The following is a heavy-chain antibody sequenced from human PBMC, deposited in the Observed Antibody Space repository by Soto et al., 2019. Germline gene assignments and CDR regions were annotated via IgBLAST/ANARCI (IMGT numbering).Heavy chain of an antibody. CDR3: ASFRITMIVVVPGYGMDV. D-gene: IGHD3-22*01. CDR2: ISYDGSNK. J-gene: IGHJ6*02. CDR1: GFTFSSYA. V-gene: IGHV3-30-3*01. Sequence: PGGSLRLSCAAPGFTFSSYAMHWVRQAPGKGLEWVAVISYDGSNKYYADSVKGRFTISRDNSKITLYLQMNSLRAEDTAVYYCASFRITMIVVVPGYGMDVWGQGTTVTVS.